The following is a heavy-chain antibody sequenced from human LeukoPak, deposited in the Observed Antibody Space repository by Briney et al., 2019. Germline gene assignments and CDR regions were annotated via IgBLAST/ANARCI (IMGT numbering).Heavy chain of an antibody. D-gene: IGHD5-24*01. CDR2: IYPGDSDT. CDR3: ARVPENDY. Sequence: GESPKISRKGSGYSFTSYWIGWVRQMPGKGLEWVGIIYPGDSDTRYSPSFQGQVTISADNSISTGYRQGSSLKASDTAMYYCARVPENDYWGQGTLVTVSS. V-gene: IGHV5-51*01. J-gene: IGHJ4*02. CDR1: GYSFTSYW.